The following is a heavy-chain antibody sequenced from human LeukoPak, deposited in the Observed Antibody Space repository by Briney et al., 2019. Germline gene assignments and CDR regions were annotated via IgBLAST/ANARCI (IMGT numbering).Heavy chain of an antibody. J-gene: IGHJ4*02. V-gene: IGHV3-30*04. CDR2: ISYDGSNK. Sequence: GSLRLSCAASGFTFSTHAMHWVRQAPGKGLEWVAVISYDGSNKYYVDSVKGRFTISRDNSENTLYLHMSSLRAEDTAVYYCAREVRGHCYFDYWGQGTLVTVSS. CDR1: GFTFSTHA. CDR3: AREVRGHCYFDY.